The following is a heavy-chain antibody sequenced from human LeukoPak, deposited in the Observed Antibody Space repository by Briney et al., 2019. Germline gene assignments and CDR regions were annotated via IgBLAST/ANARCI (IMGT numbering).Heavy chain of an antibody. D-gene: IGHD2-2*01. V-gene: IGHV3-15*01. J-gene: IGHJ4*02. CDR2: IKSKTDGGTT. CDR3: TTEDIVVVPAAGAH. Sequence: GGSLRLSCAASGFTFSSYAMSWDRQAPGKGLEWVGRIKSKTDGGTTDYAAPVKGRFTISRDDSKNTLYLQMNSLKTEDTAVYYCTTEDIVVVPAAGAHWGQGTLVTVSS. CDR1: GFTFSSYA.